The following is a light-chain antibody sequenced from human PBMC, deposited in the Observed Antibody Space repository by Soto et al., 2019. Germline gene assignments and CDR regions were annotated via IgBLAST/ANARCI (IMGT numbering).Light chain of an antibody. Sequence: QSVLTQPPSASGTPGQRVTISCFGSSSNIGSKTVNWYQQLPGTAPKLLIYSNNQRPSGVHDRFSGSKSGTSASLAISGLQSEDEADYYCAAWDDSLNGVVFGGGTKRTVL. CDR1: SSNIGSKT. J-gene: IGLJ2*01. CDR3: AAWDDSLNGVV. CDR2: SNN. V-gene: IGLV1-44*01.